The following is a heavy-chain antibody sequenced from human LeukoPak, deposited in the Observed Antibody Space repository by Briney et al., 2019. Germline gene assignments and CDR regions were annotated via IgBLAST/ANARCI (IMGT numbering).Heavy chain of an antibody. CDR3: TRDSPYSYIWFGVV. CDR1: GFTFGDYA. D-gene: IGHD3-10*01. J-gene: IGHJ4*02. Sequence: PGGSLRLSCTASGFTFGDYAMSWFRQAPGKGLEWVGFIRSKAYGGTTEYAASVKGRFTISRDDSKSIAYLQMNSLKTEDTAVYYCTRDSPYSYIWFGVVWGQGTLVTVSS. V-gene: IGHV3-49*03. CDR2: IRSKAYGGTT.